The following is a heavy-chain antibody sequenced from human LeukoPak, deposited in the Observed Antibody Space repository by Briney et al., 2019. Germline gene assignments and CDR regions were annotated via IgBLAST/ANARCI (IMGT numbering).Heavy chain of an antibody. V-gene: IGHV3-30*03. CDR2: ISYDGSNK. CDR3: ARVSYDFWSGYLFDY. CDR1: GFTFSSYG. J-gene: IGHJ4*02. D-gene: IGHD3-3*01. Sequence: PGGSLRLSCAASGFTFSSYGMHWVRQAPGKGLEWVAVISYDGSNKYYADSVKGRFTISRDNAKNSLYLQMNSLRAEDTAVYYCARVSYDFWSGYLFDYWGQGTLVTVSS.